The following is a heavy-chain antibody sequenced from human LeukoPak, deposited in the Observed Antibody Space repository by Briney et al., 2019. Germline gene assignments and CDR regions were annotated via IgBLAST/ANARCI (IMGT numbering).Heavy chain of an antibody. J-gene: IGHJ4*02. Sequence: SETLSLTCTVSGGSISSYYWSWIRQPPGKGLEWIGYIYSSGSTNYNPSLKSRVTISVDTSKNQFSLKLSSVTAADTAVYYCARGVVGALFDYWGQGTLVTVSS. CDR2: IYSSGST. CDR1: GGSISSYY. D-gene: IGHD1-26*01. CDR3: ARGVVGALFDY. V-gene: IGHV4-59*12.